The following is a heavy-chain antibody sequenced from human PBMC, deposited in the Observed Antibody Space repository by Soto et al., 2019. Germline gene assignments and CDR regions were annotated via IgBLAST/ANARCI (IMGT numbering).Heavy chain of an antibody. D-gene: IGHD2-2*01. CDR1: GYTLTELS. V-gene: IGHV1-24*01. CDR2: FDPEDGET. J-gene: IGHJ5*02. CDR3: ARLHCISPNCVPLDP. Sequence: GASVKVSCKVSGYTLTELSMHWVRQAPGKGLEWMGGFDPEDGETIYAQKFQGRVTMTEDTSTDTAYMELSSLRSEDTAVYYCARLHCISPNCVPLDPWGQGTLVTVSS.